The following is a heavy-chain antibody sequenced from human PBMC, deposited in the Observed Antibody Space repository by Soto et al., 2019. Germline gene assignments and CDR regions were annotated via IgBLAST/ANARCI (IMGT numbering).Heavy chain of an antibody. Sequence: GASVKVSCKASGFTFSSSTVQWVRQARGQRLEWIGWIVVGSGNTDYAQKFQERVTITRDMSTSAVYMELSSLRSDDTAVYYCAAVDYDFWSGYYGPWGQETLVTVSS. CDR2: IVVGSGNT. CDR1: GFTFSSST. J-gene: IGHJ5*02. D-gene: IGHD3-3*01. V-gene: IGHV1-58*01. CDR3: AAVDYDFWSGYYGP.